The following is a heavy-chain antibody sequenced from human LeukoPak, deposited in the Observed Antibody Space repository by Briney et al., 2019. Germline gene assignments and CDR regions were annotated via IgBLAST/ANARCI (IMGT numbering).Heavy chain of an antibody. Sequence: ASVEVSCKASGYTFTGYYMHWVRQAPGQGLEWMGWINPNSGGTNYAQKFQGRVTMTRDTSISTAYMELSRLGSDDTAVYYCARAVVVATIKAMGYWGQGTLVTVSS. CDR2: INPNSGGT. V-gene: IGHV1-2*02. CDR1: GYTFTGYY. J-gene: IGHJ4*02. CDR3: ARAVVVATIKAMGY. D-gene: IGHD5-12*01.